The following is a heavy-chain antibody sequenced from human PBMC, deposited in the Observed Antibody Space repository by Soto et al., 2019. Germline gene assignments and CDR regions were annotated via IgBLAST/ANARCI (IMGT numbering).Heavy chain of an antibody. CDR2: IYYRGST. D-gene: IGHD1-26*01. V-gene: IGHV4-30-4*08. J-gene: IGHJ4*02. CDR3: ARDPARGGGSYLGYFDY. Sequence: SETLSLTCAVYGESFSGYYWSWIRQPPGKGLEWIGYIYYRGSTYYNQSLKSRVTISVDTSMNQFSLTLTSVTAADTAVYYCARDPARGGGSYLGYFDYWGQGTPVTVSS. CDR1: GESFSGYY.